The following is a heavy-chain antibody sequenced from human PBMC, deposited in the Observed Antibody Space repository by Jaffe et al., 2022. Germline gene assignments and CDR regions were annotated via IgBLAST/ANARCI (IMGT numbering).Heavy chain of an antibody. Sequence: QVQLQESGPGLVKPSETLSLTCAVSGYSISSGYYWGWIRQPPGKGLEWIGSIYHSGSTYYNPSLKSRVTISVDTSKNQFSLKLSSVTAADTAVYYCARDVGFTVTTSNYFDYWGQGTLVTVSS. V-gene: IGHV4-38-2*02. CDR1: GYSISSGYY. D-gene: IGHD4-17*01. CDR3: ARDVGFTVTTSNYFDY. J-gene: IGHJ4*02. CDR2: IYHSGST.